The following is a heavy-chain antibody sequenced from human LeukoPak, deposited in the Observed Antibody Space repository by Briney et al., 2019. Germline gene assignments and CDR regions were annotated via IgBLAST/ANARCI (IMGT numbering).Heavy chain of an antibody. J-gene: IGHJ4*02. CDR2: ISSSGSTI. V-gene: IGHV3-11*04. CDR1: GFIFSDYY. Sequence: PGGSLRLSCATSGFIFSDYYMSWIRQAPGKGLEWVSYISSSGSTIYYADSVKGRFTISRDNAKNSLYLQMNSLRAEDTAVYYCARDGDLDYSDSRWGRGTLVTVSS. D-gene: IGHD4/OR15-4a*01. CDR3: ARDGDLDYSDSR.